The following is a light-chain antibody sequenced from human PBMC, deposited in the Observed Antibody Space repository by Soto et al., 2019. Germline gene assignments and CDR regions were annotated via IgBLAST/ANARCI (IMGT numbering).Light chain of an antibody. CDR2: NVY. CDR3: SSYTISRTYV. J-gene: IGLJ1*01. Sequence: QSVLTQPASVSGSPGQSITISCTGTNSDVGSYNYVSWHQQHPGKAPKLMIYNVYDRPSGISNLFSGSKSGKTASLTISGLQGEDEADYYGSSYTISRTYVFGTGTKLTVL. V-gene: IGLV2-14*03. CDR1: NSDVGSYNY.